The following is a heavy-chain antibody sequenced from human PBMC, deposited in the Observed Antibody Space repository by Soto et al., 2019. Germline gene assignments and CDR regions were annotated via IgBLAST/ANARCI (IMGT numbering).Heavy chain of an antibody. CDR3: AARSGYYTSYYYMDV. CDR1: GLTFSNDA. V-gene: IGHV1-58*02. Sequence: VNVYGKASGLTFSNDAIECVRMTRRQRLEWIGWIVVGSGNTNYARELHGRVTITRDMSTSAAYMELSSLRSEDTAIYYCAARSGYYTSYYYMDVWGEGTTVTVSS. D-gene: IGHD3-3*01. CDR2: IVVGSGNT. J-gene: IGHJ6*03.